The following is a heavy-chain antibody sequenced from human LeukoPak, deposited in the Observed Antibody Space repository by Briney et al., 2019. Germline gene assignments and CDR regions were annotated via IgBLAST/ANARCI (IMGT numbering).Heavy chain of an antibody. CDR1: GYTFTSYY. D-gene: IGHD1-1*01. V-gene: IGHV1-46*01. CDR2: INPNRGST. J-gene: IGHJ4*02. Sequence: ASVKVSCKASGYTFTSYYMYWVRQAPGQGLEWMGIINPNRGSTSYAQKFQGRVTMTRDMSTSTVYMELRSLRSEDTAVYYCARDWNLVWNDDGFFDYWGQGTLVTVSS. CDR3: ARDWNLVWNDDGFFDY.